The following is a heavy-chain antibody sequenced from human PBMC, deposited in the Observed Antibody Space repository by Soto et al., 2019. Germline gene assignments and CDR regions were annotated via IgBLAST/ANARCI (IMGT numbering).Heavy chain of an antibody. CDR1: GYTFTSYD. CDR2: MNPNSGNT. Sequence: VASVKVSCKASGYTFTSYDINWVRQATGQGLEWMGWMNPNSGNTGYAQKFQGRVTMTRNTSISTAYMELSSLRSEDTAVYYCASPNTYCSGGSCYAAFDIWGQGTMVTVSS. V-gene: IGHV1-8*01. CDR3: ASPNTYCSGGSCYAAFDI. J-gene: IGHJ3*02. D-gene: IGHD2-15*01.